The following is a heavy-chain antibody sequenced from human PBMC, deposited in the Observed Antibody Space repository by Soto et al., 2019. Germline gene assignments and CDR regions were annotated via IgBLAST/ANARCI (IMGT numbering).Heavy chain of an antibody. V-gene: IGHV1-69*01. J-gene: IGHJ6*02. D-gene: IGHD2-8*01. CDR2: IIPIFGTA. CDR1: GGTFSSYA. Sequence: QVQLVQSGAEVKKPGSSVKVSCKASGGTFSSYAISWVRQAPGQGLEWLGGIIPIFGTANYAQKFQGRVTITADESPSTAYMELCSLRSEDTAVYYCARRRMVYAITYYYGMDGWGQGTTVTVSS. CDR3: ARRRMVYAITYYYGMDG.